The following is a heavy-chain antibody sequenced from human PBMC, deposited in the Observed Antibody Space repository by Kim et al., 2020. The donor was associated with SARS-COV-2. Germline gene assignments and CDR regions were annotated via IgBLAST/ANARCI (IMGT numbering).Heavy chain of an antibody. Sequence: SETLSLTCTVSGGSISSSSYYWGWIRQPPGKGLEWIGSIYYSGSTYYNPSLKSRVTISVDTSKNQFSLKLSSVTAADTAVYYCARVMRYYYDSSGYLDYWGQGTLVTVSS. CDR3: ARVMRYYYDSSGYLDY. V-gene: IGHV4-39*07. CDR2: IYYSGST. CDR1: GGSISSSSYY. D-gene: IGHD3-22*01. J-gene: IGHJ4*02.